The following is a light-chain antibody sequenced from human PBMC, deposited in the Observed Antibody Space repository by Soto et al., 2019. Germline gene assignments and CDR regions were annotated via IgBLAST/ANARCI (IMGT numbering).Light chain of an antibody. CDR3: CSYAGSYTHV. CDR2: DVT. J-gene: IGLJ1*01. Sequence: QSVLTQSRSVSGSPGQSVPISCTGTSSDVGGYNFVSWYQQYPGKAPKLIIYDVTKRPSGVPDRFSGSKSGNTASLTISGLQTDDEADYYCCSYAGSYTHVFGTGTKLTVL. V-gene: IGLV2-11*01. CDR1: SSDVGGYNF.